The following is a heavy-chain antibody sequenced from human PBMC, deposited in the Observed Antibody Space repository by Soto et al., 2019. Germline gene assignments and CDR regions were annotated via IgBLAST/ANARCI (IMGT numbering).Heavy chain of an antibody. V-gene: IGHV2-5*02. J-gene: IGHJ4*02. D-gene: IGHD4-17*01. CDR2: IYWDDSY. CDR1: GFSLSTSGVG. Sequence: QITLKESGPTLVKPTQTLTLTCTFSGFSLSTSGVGVGWIRQPPGKALEWLAVIYWDDSYHYSPSLKSRLTTXKXXSKNQLVLTMTNMDPVDTATYYCAHKGYGDYPLDYWGQGTLVTVSS. CDR3: AHKGYGDYPLDY.